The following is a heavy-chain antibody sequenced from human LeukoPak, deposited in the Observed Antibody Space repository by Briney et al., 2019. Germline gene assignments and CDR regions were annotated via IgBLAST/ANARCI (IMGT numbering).Heavy chain of an antibody. V-gene: IGHV4-34*01. J-gene: IGHJ4*02. CDR3: ANGREQQLAIGY. Sequence: SETLSLTCAVYGGSFSGYYWSWIRQPPGKGLEWIGEINHSGSTNYNPSLKSRVTISVDTSKNQFSLKLSSVTAADTAVYYCANGREQQLAIGYWGQGTLVTVSS. CDR2: INHSGST. D-gene: IGHD6-13*01. CDR1: GGSFSGYY.